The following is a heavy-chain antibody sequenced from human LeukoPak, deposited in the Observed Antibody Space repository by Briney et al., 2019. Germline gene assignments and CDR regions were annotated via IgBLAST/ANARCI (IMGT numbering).Heavy chain of an antibody. CDR2: ISSSSSYI. Sequence: PGGSLRLSCAASGFTFSSYSMNWVRQAPGKGLEWVSSISSSSSYIYYADSVKGRFTISRDNAKNSLYLQMNSLRAEDTAVYYCAKRETYYYDSSGYWGQGTLVTVSS. J-gene: IGHJ4*02. CDR1: GFTFSSYS. V-gene: IGHV3-21*04. D-gene: IGHD3-22*01. CDR3: AKRETYYYDSSGY.